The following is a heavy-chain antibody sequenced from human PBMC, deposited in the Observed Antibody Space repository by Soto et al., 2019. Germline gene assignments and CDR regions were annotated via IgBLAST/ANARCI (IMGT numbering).Heavy chain of an antibody. CDR3: ARYASSGNNSVWYTFDP. J-gene: IGHJ5*02. CDR2: IIPIFGTT. CDR1: GGTFSSYT. Sequence: ASVKVSCKASGGTFSSYTTNWVRQAPGQGLEWMGGIIPIFGTTNYAKKFQGRVTITADESTSTAYMELSSLRSEDTAVYYCARYASSGNNSVWYTFDPWGQGTLVTVS. V-gene: IGHV1-69*13. D-gene: IGHD6-19*01.